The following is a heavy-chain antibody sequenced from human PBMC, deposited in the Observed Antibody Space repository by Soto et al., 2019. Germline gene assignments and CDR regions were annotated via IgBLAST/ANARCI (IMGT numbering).Heavy chain of an antibody. Sequence: SETLSLTCTVSGGSISSSRYYWGWIRQPPGKGLEWIGSIYYSGSTYYNPSLKSRVTISVDTSKNQLSLKLSSVTSADTAVYYCARQPKDAFDIWGQGTMVTVSS. CDR2: IYYSGST. J-gene: IGHJ3*02. CDR3: ARQPKDAFDI. V-gene: IGHV4-39*01. CDR1: GGSISSSRYY.